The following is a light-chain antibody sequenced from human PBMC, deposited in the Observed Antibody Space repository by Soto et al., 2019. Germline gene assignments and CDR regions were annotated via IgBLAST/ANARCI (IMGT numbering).Light chain of an antibody. CDR2: AAS. J-gene: IGKJ1*01. CDR3: QQANSFLTWT. CDR1: QGISSA. V-gene: IGKV1-13*02. Sequence: AIQLTQSPSSLSASVGDRVTITCRASQGISSALAWYQQKPGKAPKLXXYAASSLQSGVPSRFSGSGSGTDFTVTISSLQPEDFANYYCQQANSFLTWTFGQGTKVDIK.